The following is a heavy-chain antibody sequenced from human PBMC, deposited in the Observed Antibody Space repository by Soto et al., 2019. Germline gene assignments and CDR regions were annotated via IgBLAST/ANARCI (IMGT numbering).Heavy chain of an antibody. Sequence: SLRLSCAASGFIFKMYWMHWVRQSPGKGLVWISRIYNDGSYTDYADSVKGRFTISRDNVNDTLYLQMNNLRAEDSGLYYCTRGPRPISTGTGAYWGQGTQVTVSS. CDR3: TRGPRPISTGTGAY. D-gene: IGHD3-10*01. CDR2: IYNDGSYT. CDR1: GFIFKMYW. V-gene: IGHV3-74*01. J-gene: IGHJ4*02.